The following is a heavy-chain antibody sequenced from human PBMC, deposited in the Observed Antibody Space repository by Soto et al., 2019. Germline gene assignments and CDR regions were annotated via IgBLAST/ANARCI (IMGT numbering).Heavy chain of an antibody. CDR2: ISSSSGTI. D-gene: IGHD2-2*01. CDR3: ARTYPSSYYFDY. V-gene: IGHV3-48*01. Sequence: EVQLVESGGGLVQPGGSLRLCCAASGFTFSTYSMNWVRQAPGKGLEWVSYISSSSGTIYYADSVKGRFIISRDNAKNSLYLQMNSLRAEDTAVYYCARTYPSSYYFDYWGQGTLVTVSS. J-gene: IGHJ4*02. CDR1: GFTFSTYS.